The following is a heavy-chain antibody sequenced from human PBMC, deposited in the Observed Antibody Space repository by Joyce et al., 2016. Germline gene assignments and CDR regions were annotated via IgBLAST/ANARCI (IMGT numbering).Heavy chain of an antibody. CDR1: GFTFRTYA. V-gene: IGHV3-23*01. CDR2: ISGSGGDT. Sequence: EVQLLESGGGLVQPGGSLRLSCAASGFTFRTYAMSWVRQAPGKGLEWVSVISGSGGDTFYADSVKGRLTISRDNSKNTLYLQMNSLRAEDTAVYFCAKWMGGSGTYPDAVDIWGQGTMVTVSS. J-gene: IGHJ3*02. D-gene: IGHD3-10*01. CDR3: AKWMGGSGTYPDAVDI.